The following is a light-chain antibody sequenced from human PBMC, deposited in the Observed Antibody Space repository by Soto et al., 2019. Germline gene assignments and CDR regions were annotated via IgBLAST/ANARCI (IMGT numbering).Light chain of an antibody. V-gene: IGKV3-15*01. CDR1: QSVSSN. J-gene: IGKJ1*01. CDR3: QQYANWPKT. CDR2: DAS. Sequence: VMTPSPLTPSVSPGDRATLSRRASQSVSSNLAWYQQKPGQAPKLLIYDASTMATGIPARFSGSGSETEFTLTISSLQSEDLAVYYCQQYANWPKTFGQGTKVDIK.